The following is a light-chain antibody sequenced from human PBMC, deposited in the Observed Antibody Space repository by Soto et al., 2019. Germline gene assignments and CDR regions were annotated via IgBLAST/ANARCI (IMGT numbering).Light chain of an antibody. CDR1: QTISNNY. V-gene: IGKV3-20*01. CDR2: AVS. J-gene: IGKJ1*01. Sequence: EIVLTQSPGTLTLSPGESAALSCRASQTISNNYLVWYRQKPGQAPRLLIYAVSSRAAGIPDIFSGSGSGTDLALTIARMEPEDSAVYYCQQHSNSPWTFGQGTRVEI. CDR3: QQHSNSPWT.